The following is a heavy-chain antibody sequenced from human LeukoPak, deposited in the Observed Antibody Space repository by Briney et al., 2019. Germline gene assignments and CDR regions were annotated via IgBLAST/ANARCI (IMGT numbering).Heavy chain of an antibody. J-gene: IGHJ2*01. CDR1: GFTVSSNY. V-gene: IGHV3-66*04. CDR2: IYSGGST. Sequence: PGGSLRLSCAASGFTVSSNYESWVRQAPGKGLEWVSVIYSGGSTYYADSVKGRFTISRDNSKNTLYLQMNSLRAEDTAVYYCAKQRAYWYFDPWGRGTLVTVSS. CDR3: AKQRAYWYFDP.